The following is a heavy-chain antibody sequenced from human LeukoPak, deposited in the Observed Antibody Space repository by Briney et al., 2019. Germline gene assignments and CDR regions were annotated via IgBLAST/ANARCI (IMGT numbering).Heavy chain of an antibody. CDR2: ISAYSGNT. D-gene: IGHD3-9*01. CDR3: ARKYYDILTGPGGYYYYGMDV. V-gene: IGHV1-18*01. CDR1: GYTFTSYG. J-gene: IGHJ6*02. Sequence: VSVKVSCKASGYTFTSYGISWVRQAPGQGLEWMGWISAYSGNTNYAQKLQGRVTMTTDTSTSTAYMELRSLRSDDTAVYYCARKYYDILTGPGGYYYYGMDVWGQGTTVTVSS.